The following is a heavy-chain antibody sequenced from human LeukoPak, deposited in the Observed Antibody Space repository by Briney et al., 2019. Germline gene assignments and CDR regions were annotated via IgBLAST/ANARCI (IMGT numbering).Heavy chain of an antibody. CDR3: AKTRMSLLLWFGELFYS. Sequence: GGSLRLSCAAPGFTFSSYAMSWVRQAPGKGLEWVSAISGSGGSTYYADSVKGRFTISRDNSKNTLYLQMNSLRAEDTAVYYCAKTRMSLLLWFGELFYSWGQGTLVTVSS. D-gene: IGHD3-10*01. V-gene: IGHV3-23*01. CDR1: GFTFSSYA. CDR2: ISGSGGST. J-gene: IGHJ4*02.